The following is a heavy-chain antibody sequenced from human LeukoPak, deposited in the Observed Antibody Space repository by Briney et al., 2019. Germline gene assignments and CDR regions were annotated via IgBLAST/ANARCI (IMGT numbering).Heavy chain of an antibody. D-gene: IGHD4-17*01. CDR2: ISGSGST. CDR1: GFTFSSYA. CDR3: AKGSTMVTTFVWAFDY. V-gene: IGHV3-23*01. Sequence: PGGSLRLSCAASGFTFSSYAMSWVRQAPGKGLEWVSAISGSGSTYYADSVKGRFTISRDNSKNTLYLQMNSLRAEDTAVYYCAKGSTMVTTFVWAFDYWGQGTLVTVSS. J-gene: IGHJ4*02.